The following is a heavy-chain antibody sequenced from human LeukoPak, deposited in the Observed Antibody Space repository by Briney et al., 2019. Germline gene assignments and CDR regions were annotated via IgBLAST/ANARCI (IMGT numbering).Heavy chain of an antibody. CDR1: GYSISSGYY. CDR3: VRITTGTADY. V-gene: IGHV4-61*01. Sequence: SETLSLTCTVSGYSISSGYYWGWIRQPPGKGLEWVGYISYSGDTNYNPSLKSRVTISVDMSKNQFSLKLNSVTAADTAVYYCVRITTGTADYWGQGTLVTVSS. CDR2: ISYSGDT. J-gene: IGHJ4*02. D-gene: IGHD1-1*01.